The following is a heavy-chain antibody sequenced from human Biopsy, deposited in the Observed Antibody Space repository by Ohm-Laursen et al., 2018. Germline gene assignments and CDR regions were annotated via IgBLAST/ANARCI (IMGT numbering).Heavy chain of an antibody. CDR1: GFIFRNYA. D-gene: IGHD3-10*01. Sequence: SLRLSCAASGFIFRNYAMGWIRQAPGKGLEWVSGISGTDESTHSADSVKGRFTISRDNSKNMLYLQMNSLRVEDTALYHCARDPMAVRISMVRGLRTSWFDPWGPGTLVTVSS. CDR2: ISGTDEST. CDR3: ARDPMAVRISMVRGLRTSWFDP. J-gene: IGHJ5*02. V-gene: IGHV3-23*01.